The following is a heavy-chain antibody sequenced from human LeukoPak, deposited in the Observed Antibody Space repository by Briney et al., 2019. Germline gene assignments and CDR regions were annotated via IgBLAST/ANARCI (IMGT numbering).Heavy chain of an antibody. CDR3: ARDSRGSYRPSNWLDP. CDR1: GYTFTGYY. J-gene: IGHJ5*02. CDR2: INPNSGGT. D-gene: IGHD1-26*01. V-gene: IGHV1-2*02. Sequence: ASVKVSCKASGYTFTGYYMHWVRQAPGQGLEWMGWINPNSGGTNYAQKFQGRVTMTRDTSISTAYMELSRLRSDDTAVYYCARDSRGSYRPSNWLDPWGQGTLVTVSS.